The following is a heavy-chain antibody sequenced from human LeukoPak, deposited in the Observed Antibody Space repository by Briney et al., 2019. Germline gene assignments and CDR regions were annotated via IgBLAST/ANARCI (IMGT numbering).Heavy chain of an antibody. V-gene: IGHV1-69*13. J-gene: IGHJ4*02. D-gene: IGHD3-22*01. CDR1: GGTFSSYA. Sequence: ASVKVSCKASGGTFSSYAISWVRQAPGQGLEWMGGIIPIFGTANYAQKFQGRVTITADESTSTAYMELSSLRSEDTAVYYCARGLGYDSSGYYSYFDYWGQGTLVTVFS. CDR2: IIPIFGTA. CDR3: ARGLGYDSSGYYSYFDY.